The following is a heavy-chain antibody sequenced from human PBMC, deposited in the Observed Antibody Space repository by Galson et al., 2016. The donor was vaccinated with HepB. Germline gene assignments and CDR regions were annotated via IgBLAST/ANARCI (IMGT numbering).Heavy chain of an antibody. D-gene: IGHD1-26*01. J-gene: IGHJ5*02. Sequence: SETLSLTCTVSGGSISGTDYYWGWIRQPPGKGLEWIGSYYYSGSTYYKPSLKSRVTISVDMSKNQFSLKVNSVTAADTAVYYCASDRPKYTGRDNWFDPWGQGTLVTVSS. CDR3: ASDRPKYTGRDNWFDP. V-gene: IGHV4-39*01. CDR1: GGSISGTDYY. CDR2: YYYSGST.